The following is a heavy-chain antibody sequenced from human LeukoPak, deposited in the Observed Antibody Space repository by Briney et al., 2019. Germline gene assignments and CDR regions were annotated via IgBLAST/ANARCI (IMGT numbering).Heavy chain of an antibody. CDR3: AKVRRSGGYLY. D-gene: IGHD3-10*01. J-gene: IGHJ4*02. V-gene: IGHV3-21*04. CDR1: GFTFSIYS. CDR2: IGSSLDYI. Sequence: GGSLRLSCAASGFTFSIYSMNWVRQAPGKGLEWVSSIGSSLDYIHYADSVKGRFTISRDNAKNTLYLQMNSLRAEDTAVYYCAKVRRSGGYLYWGQGTLVTVSS.